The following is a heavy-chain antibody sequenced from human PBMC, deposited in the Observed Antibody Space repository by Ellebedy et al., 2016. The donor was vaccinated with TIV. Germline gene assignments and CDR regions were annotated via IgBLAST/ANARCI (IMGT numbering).Heavy chain of an antibody. CDR3: GRAREPGYFAYYYYGMDV. J-gene: IGHJ6*02. CDR1: GFTVSDYF. D-gene: IGHD3-9*01. Sequence: GESLKISCAGSGFTVSDYFMSWVRQAPGKGLEWVSYITSSGSTIYYADSVKGRFTVARDNAKNSLYLQMNSLRGDETAVYYCGRAREPGYFAYYYYGMDVWGQGTTVTVSS. CDR2: ITSSGSTI. V-gene: IGHV3-11*01.